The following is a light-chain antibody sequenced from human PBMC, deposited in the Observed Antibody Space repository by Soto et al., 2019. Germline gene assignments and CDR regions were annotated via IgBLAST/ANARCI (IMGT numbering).Light chain of an antibody. Sequence: EFVLTQSPGTLSLSPGERATLSCRASQTVRNNYLAWYQQKPGQAPRLLLYDASSRATGIPDRFSGGGSGTDFTLTISRLEPEDFAVYYGQQFSSYPLTFGGGTKVEIK. CDR1: QTVRNNY. CDR2: DAS. J-gene: IGKJ4*01. CDR3: QQFSSYPLT. V-gene: IGKV3-20*01.